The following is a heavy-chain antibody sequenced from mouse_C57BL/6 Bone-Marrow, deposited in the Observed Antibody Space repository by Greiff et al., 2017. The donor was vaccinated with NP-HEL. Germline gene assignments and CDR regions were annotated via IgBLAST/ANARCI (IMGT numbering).Heavy chain of an antibody. V-gene: IGHV1-59*01. J-gene: IGHJ1*03. CDR3: AREGGYFDV. CDR2: IDPSDSYT. Sequence: QVQLQQPGAELVRPGTSVKLSCKASGYTFTSYWMHWVKQRPGQGLEWIGVIDPSDSYTNYNQKFKGKATLTVDTSSSTAYMQLSSLTSEDSAVYYCAREGGYFDVWGTGTTVTVSS. CDR1: GYTFTSYW.